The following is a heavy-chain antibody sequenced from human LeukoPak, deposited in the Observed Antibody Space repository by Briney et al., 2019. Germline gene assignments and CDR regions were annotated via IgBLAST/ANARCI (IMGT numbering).Heavy chain of an antibody. CDR1: GFTFSSYS. CDR2: ISSSSSTI. Sequence: PGGSLRLSCAVSGFTFSSYSMNWVRQAPGKGLEWVSYISSSSSTIYYADSVKGRFTISRDNAKNSLYLQMNSLRAEDTAVYYCARDYLPYNWNAIYNWFDPWGQGTLVTVSS. CDR3: ARDYLPYNWNAIYNWFDP. D-gene: IGHD1-20*01. J-gene: IGHJ5*02. V-gene: IGHV3-48*01.